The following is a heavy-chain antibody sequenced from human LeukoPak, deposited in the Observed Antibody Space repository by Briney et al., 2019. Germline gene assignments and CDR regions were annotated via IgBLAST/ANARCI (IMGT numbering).Heavy chain of an antibody. D-gene: IGHD6-19*01. CDR1: GGSISSSNW. V-gene: IGHV4-4*02. J-gene: IGHJ1*01. CDR2: IYHSGST. Sequence: PSGTLSLTCAVSGGSISSSNWWSWVRQPPGKGLEWIGEIYHSGSTNYNPSLKSRVTISVDKSKNQFSLKLSSVTAADTAVYYCARDSYSSGWIGGFQHWGQGTLVTVSS. CDR3: ARDSYSSGWIGGFQH.